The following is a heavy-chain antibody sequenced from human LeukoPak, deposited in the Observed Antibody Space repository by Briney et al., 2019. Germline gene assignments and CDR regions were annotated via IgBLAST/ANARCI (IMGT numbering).Heavy chain of an antibody. CDR2: ISGYNGDT. D-gene: IGHD5-12*01. CDR1: GGTFSGYA. V-gene: IGHV1-18*01. Sequence: ASVKVSCKASGGTFSGYAISWVRQAPGQGLEWMGWISGYNGDTKYAHNFQGRVTMTIDTSTSTAYMELRSLRSDDTAVYYCGVSGYDSLLNYWGQGTLVTVSS. J-gene: IGHJ4*02. CDR3: GVSGYDSLLNY.